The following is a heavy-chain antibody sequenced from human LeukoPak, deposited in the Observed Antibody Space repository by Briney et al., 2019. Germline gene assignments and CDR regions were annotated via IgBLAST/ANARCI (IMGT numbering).Heavy chain of an antibody. D-gene: IGHD6-6*01. Sequence: PSETLSLTCTVSGGSISSHYWSWIRQPPGKGLEWIGYIYYSGSTNYNPSLKSRVTILVDTSKNQFSLKLSSVTAADTAVYYCARVLSSSWSGYYYYMDVWGKGTTVTVSS. J-gene: IGHJ6*03. CDR1: GGSISSHY. V-gene: IGHV4-59*11. CDR3: ARVLSSSWSGYYYYMDV. CDR2: IYYSGST.